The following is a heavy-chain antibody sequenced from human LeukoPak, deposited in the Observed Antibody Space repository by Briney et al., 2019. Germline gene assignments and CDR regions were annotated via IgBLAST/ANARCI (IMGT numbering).Heavy chain of an antibody. CDR3: GRDLEENGVTH. V-gene: IGHV4-34*01. Sequence: PSETLSLTCAVYGGSFSGYYWSWIRQPPGKGLEWIGEINHSGSTNYNPSLKSRVTISVDTSKNQFSLKLSSVTAADTAVYYCGRDLEENGVTHWGLGTLVTVSS. CDR2: INHSGST. CDR1: GGSFSGYY. D-gene: IGHD4-17*01. J-gene: IGHJ4*02.